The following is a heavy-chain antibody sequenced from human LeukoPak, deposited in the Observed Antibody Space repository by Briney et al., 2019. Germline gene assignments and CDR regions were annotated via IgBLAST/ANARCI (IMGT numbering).Heavy chain of an antibody. CDR2: IYPGDSDT. Sequence: GESLKISCKGSGYSFTSYWIGWVRQMPGKGLEWMGIIYPGDSDTRYSPSFQGQVTISADKSISTAYLQWSSLKASDTAMYYCARASTVTTSSRALPYYYGMDVWGQGTTVTVSS. CDR3: ARASTVTTSSRALPYYYGMDV. J-gene: IGHJ6*02. V-gene: IGHV5-51*01. CDR1: GYSFTSYW. D-gene: IGHD4-17*01.